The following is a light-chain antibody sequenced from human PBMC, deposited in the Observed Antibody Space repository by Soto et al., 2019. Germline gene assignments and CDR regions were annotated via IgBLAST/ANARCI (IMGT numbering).Light chain of an antibody. Sequence: QSALTQPPSASGTPGQRVTISCSGSSSNIGSRHVYWYQQVPGAAPKLLIYKDDQRPSGVPDRFSGSKSGTSASLAISGLRSEDEADYYCAAWDDSLRGWVFGGGTQLTVL. CDR2: KDD. CDR1: SSNIGSRH. CDR3: AAWDDSLRGWV. V-gene: IGLV1-47*01. J-gene: IGLJ3*02.